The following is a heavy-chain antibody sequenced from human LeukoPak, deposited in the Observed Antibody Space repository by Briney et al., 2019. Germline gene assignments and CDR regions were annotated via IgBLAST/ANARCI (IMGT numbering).Heavy chain of an antibody. CDR2: IYYSGST. D-gene: IGHD6-19*01. J-gene: IGHJ4*02. CDR1: GGSISSGDYY. CDR3: AREDNLGSGSSPNDY. V-gene: IGHV4-30-4*01. Sequence: PSETLSLTCTVSGGSISSGDYYWSWIRQPPGKGLEWIGYIYYSGSTYYNPSLKSRVTISVDTSKNQFSLKLNSVTAADTAVYYCAREDNLGSGSSPNDYWGQGTLVTVSS.